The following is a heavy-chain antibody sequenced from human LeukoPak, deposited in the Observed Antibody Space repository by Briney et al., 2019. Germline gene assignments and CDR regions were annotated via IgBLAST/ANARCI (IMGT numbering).Heavy chain of an antibody. CDR3: GKVGGGGYDILTGYYYYYYGMDV. CDR1: DFTFNNYA. D-gene: IGHD3-9*01. Sequence: GGSLRLSCAASDFTFNNYAMSWVRQAPGKGLEWVSAISGSGGSTYYADSVKGRFTISRDNSKNTLYLQMNSLSAEDTAVYYCGKVGGGGYDILTGYYYYYYGMDVWGQGTTVTVSS. V-gene: IGHV3-23*01. J-gene: IGHJ6*02. CDR2: ISGSGGST.